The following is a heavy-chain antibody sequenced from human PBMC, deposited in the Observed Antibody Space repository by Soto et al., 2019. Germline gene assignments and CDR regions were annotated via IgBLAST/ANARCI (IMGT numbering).Heavy chain of an antibody. D-gene: IGHD5-18*01. J-gene: IGHJ4*02. Sequence: EVQLVESGGGLVKPGGSLRLSCEASGFPFSSYNMNWDRQAPGKGLEWVASISASSSIYYADSMKGRFTISSDNAKNSLYLHMNDLRAEDTAVYYCARDDGGYRYGRRQYHFDSWGQGTLVSVSS. CDR3: ARDDGGYRYGRRQYHFDS. CDR2: ISASSSI. V-gene: IGHV3-21*01. CDR1: GFPFSSYN.